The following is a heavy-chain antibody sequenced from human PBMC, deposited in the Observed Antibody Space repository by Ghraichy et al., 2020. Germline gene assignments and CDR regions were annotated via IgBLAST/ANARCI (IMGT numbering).Heavy chain of an antibody. D-gene: IGHD3-22*01. CDR3: ARDPTTFYDSSGNYDY. CDR1: GFTFSSYS. CDR2: ISSSSSYI. Sequence: GGSLRLSCAASGFTFSSYSMNWVRQAPGKGLEWVSSISSSSSYIYYADSVKGRFTISRDNAKNSLYLQMNSLRAEDTAVYYCARDPTTFYDSSGNYDYGGHGTRVTVSS. J-gene: IGHJ4*01. V-gene: IGHV3-21*01.